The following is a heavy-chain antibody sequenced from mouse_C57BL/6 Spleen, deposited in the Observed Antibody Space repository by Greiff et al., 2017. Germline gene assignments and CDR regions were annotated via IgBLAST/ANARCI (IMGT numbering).Heavy chain of an antibody. D-gene: IGHD1-1*01. V-gene: IGHV1-42*01. CDR1: GYSFTGYY. CDR2: INPSTGGT. Sequence: EVQLQQSGPELVKPGASVKISCKASGYSFTGYYMNWVKQSPEKSLEWIGEINPSTGGTTSNQKFKAKATLTVDKSSSTAYMQLKSLTSEDSAVYYCARITTVVGYFDVWGTGTTVTVSS. J-gene: IGHJ1*03. CDR3: ARITTVVGYFDV.